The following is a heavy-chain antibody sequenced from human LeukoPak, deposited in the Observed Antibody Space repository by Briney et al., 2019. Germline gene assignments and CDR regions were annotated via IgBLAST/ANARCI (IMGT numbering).Heavy chain of an antibody. CDR2: IYYSGST. D-gene: IGHD3-3*01. V-gene: IGHV4-38-2*02. Sequence: PSETLSLTCTVSGYSISSGYYWGWIRQPPGKGLEWIGSIYYSGSTYYNPSLKSRVTISVDTSKNQFSLKLSSVIAADTAVYYCARHTYDFWSGHTTSWFDPWGQGTLVTVSS. CDR3: ARHTYDFWSGHTTSWFDP. CDR1: GYSISSGYY. J-gene: IGHJ5*02.